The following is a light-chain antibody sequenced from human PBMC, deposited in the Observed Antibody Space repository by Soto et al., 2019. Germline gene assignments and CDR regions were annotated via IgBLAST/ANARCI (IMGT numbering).Light chain of an antibody. V-gene: IGKV4-1*01. CDR3: QQYYSTPYT. Sequence: DFVMTLSPDSLAVSLGERATINCKSTQSVLYSSNNKNHLAWYQQQPGQPPRLLIYWASTRESGVPDRFSGSGSGTDFTLAISSLQAEDVAVYYCQQYYSTPYTFGQGTKLEIK. CDR2: WAS. CDR1: QSVLYSSNNKNH. J-gene: IGKJ2*01.